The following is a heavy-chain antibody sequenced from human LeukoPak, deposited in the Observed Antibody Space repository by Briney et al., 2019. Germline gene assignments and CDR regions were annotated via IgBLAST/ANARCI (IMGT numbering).Heavy chain of an antibody. CDR3: ARGPGGYSGYDSSFDY. CDR1: GGSISSGGYY. V-gene: IGHV4-31*03. D-gene: IGHD5-12*01. CDR2: IYYSGST. Sequence: SETLSLTCTVSGGSISSGGYYWSWIRQHPGKGMEWIGYIYYSGSTYYNPSLKSRVTIPVDTSKNQFSLKLSSVTAADTAVYYCARGPGGYSGYDSSFDYWGQGTLVTVSS. J-gene: IGHJ4*02.